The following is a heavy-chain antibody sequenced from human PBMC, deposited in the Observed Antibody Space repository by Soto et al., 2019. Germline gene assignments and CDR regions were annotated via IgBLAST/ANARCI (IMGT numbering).Heavy chain of an antibody. Sequence: GGSLRLSCAASGFTFSNYWMHWVRRAPGKGLVWVSRINSDGRSTSYADSVKGRFTISRDNARTTLYLQMNSLRPEDTAVYYCARDRFRGYDTRAWFDPWDQGTLVPVSS. D-gene: IGHD5-12*01. CDR2: INSDGRST. J-gene: IGHJ5*02. V-gene: IGHV3-74*01. CDR1: GFTFSNYW. CDR3: ARDRFRGYDTRAWFDP.